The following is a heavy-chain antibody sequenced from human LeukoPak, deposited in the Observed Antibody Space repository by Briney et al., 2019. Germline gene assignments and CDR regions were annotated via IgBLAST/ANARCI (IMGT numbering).Heavy chain of an antibody. D-gene: IGHD4-17*01. CDR3: ATPWDYGAH. CDR2: ISSSGTTI. J-gene: IGHJ4*02. V-gene: IGHV3-48*03. CDR1: GFPFSNYE. Sequence: PGGSLRLSCAASGFPFSNYEMLWVRQAPGRGLEWVSYISSSGTTIYYADSVQGRFTISRDNAKNSLYLQMNSLRAEDTAVYYCATPWDYGAHWGQGTLVSVSS.